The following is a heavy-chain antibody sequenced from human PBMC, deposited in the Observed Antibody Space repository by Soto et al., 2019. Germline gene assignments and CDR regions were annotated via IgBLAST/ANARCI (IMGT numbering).Heavy chain of an antibody. CDR1: GYTFTSYW. CDR3: VRSGTSSGRFSDY. D-gene: IGHD2-15*01. Sequence: GESLKISCKGSGYTFTSYWIGWVRQMPGEGLEWMGVIYPSDSDIRYSPSFQGKVTISADKPITTAYLQWSSLKAADTAMYYCVRSGTSSGRFSDYWGQGXLVTVSS. J-gene: IGHJ4*02. CDR2: IYPSDSDI. V-gene: IGHV5-51*04.